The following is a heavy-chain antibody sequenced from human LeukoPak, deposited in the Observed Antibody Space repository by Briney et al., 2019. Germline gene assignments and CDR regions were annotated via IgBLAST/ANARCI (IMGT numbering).Heavy chain of an antibody. Sequence: PSETLSLTCTVSGGSISSYYWNWIRQPPGKGLEWIGYIYYSGTTNYNPSLKSRVTISVDTSKNQFSLKLSSVTAADTAVYYCAREGPRDYGDYGWFDPWGQGTLVTVSS. CDR3: AREGPRDYGDYGWFDP. CDR2: IYYSGTT. J-gene: IGHJ5*02. V-gene: IGHV4-59*12. D-gene: IGHD4-17*01. CDR1: GGSISSYY.